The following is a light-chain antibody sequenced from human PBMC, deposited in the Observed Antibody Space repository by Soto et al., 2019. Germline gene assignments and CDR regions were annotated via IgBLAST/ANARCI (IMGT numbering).Light chain of an antibody. V-gene: IGKV1-12*01. J-gene: IGKJ5*01. CDR1: QGISTN. Sequence: DIQMTQSPSSVSASVGDIVTITCRASQGISTNLAWYQQKPGKAPKLLIYAASSLQSGVPPRFSGSGSGTDFTLTISSLQPEDFAIYYCQQANRVPLSFGQGTRLEI. CDR3: QQANRVPLS. CDR2: AAS.